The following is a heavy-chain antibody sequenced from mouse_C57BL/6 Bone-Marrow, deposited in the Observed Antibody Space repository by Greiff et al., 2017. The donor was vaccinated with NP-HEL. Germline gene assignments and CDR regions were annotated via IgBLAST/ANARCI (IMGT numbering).Heavy chain of an antibody. CDR3: TTSSYYAMDY. CDR1: GFNIKDDY. J-gene: IGHJ4*01. V-gene: IGHV14-4*01. D-gene: IGHD1-3*01. CDR2: IDPENGDT. Sequence: EVQLQQSGAELVRPGASVKLSCTASGFNIKDDYMHWVKQRHEQGLEWIGWIDPENGDTEYASKFQGKATITADTSSNTAYLQLSSLTSEDTAVYYCTTSSYYAMDYWGQGTSVTVSS.